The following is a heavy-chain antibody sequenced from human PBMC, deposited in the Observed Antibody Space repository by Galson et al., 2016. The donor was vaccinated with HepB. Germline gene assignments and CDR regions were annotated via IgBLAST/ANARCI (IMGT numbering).Heavy chain of an antibody. Sequence: SVKVSCKASGGTFTTYPISWVRQAPGQGLEWMGIINPSAGSTDYAHKFQGRVTMTRDTSTSTVYMELSSLRFEDTAVYYCARDGGSYLYYFDYWGQGTLVTVSS. V-gene: IGHV1-46*01. CDR2: INPSAGST. CDR3: ARDGGSYLYYFDY. D-gene: IGHD1-26*01. CDR1: GGTFTTYP. J-gene: IGHJ4*02.